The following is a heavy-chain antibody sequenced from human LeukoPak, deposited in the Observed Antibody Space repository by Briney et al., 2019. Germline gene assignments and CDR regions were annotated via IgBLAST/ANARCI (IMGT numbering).Heavy chain of an antibody. V-gene: IGHV4-59*08. J-gene: IGHJ2*01. D-gene: IGHD2-2*01. CDR1: GGSISSYY. Sequence: SETLSLTCTVSGGSISSYYWSWIRQPPGKGLEWIGYIYYSGSTNYNSSLKSRVTISVDTSKNQFSLKLSSVTAADTAVYYCASAYCSSTSCYPHYWYFDLWGRGTLVTVSS. CDR2: IYYSGST. CDR3: ASAYCSSTSCYPHYWYFDL.